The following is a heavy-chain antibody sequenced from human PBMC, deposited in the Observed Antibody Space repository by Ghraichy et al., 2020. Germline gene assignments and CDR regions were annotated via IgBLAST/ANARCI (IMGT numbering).Heavy chain of an antibody. CDR2: IWYDGSNK. D-gene: IGHD5-24*01. V-gene: IGHV3-33*01. Sequence: GGSLRLSCAASGFTFSSYGMHWVRQAPGKGLEWVAVIWYDGSNKYYADSVKGRFTISRDNSKNTLYLQMNSLRAEDTAVYHCARDLGDGYNDFDYWGQGTLVTVSS. J-gene: IGHJ4*02. CDR3: ARDLGDGYNDFDY. CDR1: GFTFSSYG.